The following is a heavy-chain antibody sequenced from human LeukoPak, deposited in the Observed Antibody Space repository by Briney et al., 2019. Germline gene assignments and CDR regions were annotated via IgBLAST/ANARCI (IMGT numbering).Heavy chain of an antibody. CDR3: ATNVDTSDDY. D-gene: IGHD5-18*01. V-gene: IGHV3-23*01. Sequence: GGSMRLSCAASGFTFSSYAMTWVRQAPGKGLEWVSTISGSGRSTYYADSVKGRFTISRDNSKNTLYLQMNSLRAEDTALYYCATNVDTSDDYWGQGTLVTVSS. CDR1: GFTFSSYA. J-gene: IGHJ4*02. CDR2: ISGSGRST.